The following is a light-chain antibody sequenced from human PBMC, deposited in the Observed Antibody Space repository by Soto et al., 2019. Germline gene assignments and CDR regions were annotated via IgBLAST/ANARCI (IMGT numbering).Light chain of an antibody. CDR1: QTIYSF. V-gene: IGKV3-11*01. CDR3: QHRGAWPQYT. CDR2: RAS. J-gene: IGKJ2*01. Sequence: EIVLTQSPATLSLSPGDRATLSCRANQTIYSFLAWYQQKPGQAPRLLIYRASDRATGIPARFSGSGSGTDFAPTISGVEPEDFAVYYCQHRGAWPQYTFGQGTKLEIK.